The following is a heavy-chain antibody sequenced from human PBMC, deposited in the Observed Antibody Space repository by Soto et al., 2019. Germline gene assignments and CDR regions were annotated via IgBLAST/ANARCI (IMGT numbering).Heavy chain of an antibody. V-gene: IGHV2-5*02. Sequence: QITLKESGPTLVKPTQTLTLTCTFSEFSLSISGMGVGWIRQPPGKALEWLALIYWDDDKRYSPSLKSRLTTTKDTSKNQVVLAMTNMDPVDTATYYCALVFYNDPDYWGQGILVTVSS. CDR3: ALVFYNDPDY. J-gene: IGHJ4*02. CDR2: IYWDDDK. CDR1: EFSLSISGMG. D-gene: IGHD1-1*01.